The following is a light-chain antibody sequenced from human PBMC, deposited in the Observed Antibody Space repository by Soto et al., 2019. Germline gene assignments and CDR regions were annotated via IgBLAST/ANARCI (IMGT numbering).Light chain of an antibody. CDR1: SSNIGAGYD. Sequence: QSVLTQPPSVSGAPGQRVTISCTGSSSNIGAGYDVHWYQQFPGTTPKFLIYGNTNRPSGVPDRFSGSKSGNTASLTISGLQAEDEADYYCCSYAGRYTYVFGTGTKLTVL. V-gene: IGLV1-40*01. CDR3: CSYAGRYTYV. CDR2: GNT. J-gene: IGLJ1*01.